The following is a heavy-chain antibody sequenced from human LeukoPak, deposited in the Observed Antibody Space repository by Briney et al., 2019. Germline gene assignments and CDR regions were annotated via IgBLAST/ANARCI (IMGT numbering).Heavy chain of an antibody. CDR2: ISSSGSTI. Sequence: GGPLRLSCAASGFPFSSYEMNWVRQAPGKGLEWVSYISSSGSTIYYADSVKGRFTISRDNAKNSLYLQMNSLRADDTAVYYCARDYGGSSPFDYWGQGTLVTVSS. V-gene: IGHV3-48*03. D-gene: IGHD4-23*01. CDR1: GFPFSSYE. J-gene: IGHJ4*02. CDR3: ARDYGGSSPFDY.